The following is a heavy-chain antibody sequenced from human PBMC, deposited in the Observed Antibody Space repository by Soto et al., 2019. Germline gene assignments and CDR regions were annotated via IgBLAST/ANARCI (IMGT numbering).Heavy chain of an antibody. V-gene: IGHV3-33*01. CDR1: GFTFSSYG. CDR3: ARELSGSYYGY. D-gene: IGHD1-26*01. CDR2: IWYDGSNK. Sequence: QVQLVESGGGVVQPGRSLRLSCAASGFTFSSYGMHCVRQAPGKGLEWVAVIWYDGSNKYYADSVKGRFTISRDNSKNTLYLQMNSLRAEDTAVYYCARELSGSYYGYWGQGTLVTVSS. J-gene: IGHJ4*02.